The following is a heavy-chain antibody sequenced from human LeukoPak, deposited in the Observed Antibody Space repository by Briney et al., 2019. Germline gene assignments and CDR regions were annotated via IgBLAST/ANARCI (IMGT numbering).Heavy chain of an antibody. J-gene: IGHJ5*02. CDR1: GGSFSGYY. V-gene: IGHV4-34*01. CDR3: GGVRGVILRGFEA. D-gene: IGHD3-10*01. CDR2: INHSGST. Sequence: PSETLSLTCAADGGSFSGYYCSWIRQPPGKGLEWIGEINHSGSTNYNPSLKSRVTISVDTSKNQFSLKLSSVTDADAGVYYCGGVRGVILRGFEAWGQGTLVTVSS.